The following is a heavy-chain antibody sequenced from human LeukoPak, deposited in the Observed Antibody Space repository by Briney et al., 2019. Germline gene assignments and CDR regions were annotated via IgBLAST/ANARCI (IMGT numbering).Heavy chain of an antibody. CDR2: ISSSGSTI. V-gene: IGHV3-11*04. CDR1: GFTFSDYY. J-gene: IGHJ4*02. CDR3: ARDYYDSSGDYFDH. D-gene: IGHD3-22*01. Sequence: GGSLRLSCAASGFTFSDYYMSWIRQAPGKGLEWVSYISSSGSTIYYADSVKGRFTISRDNAKNSLYLRMNSLRAEDTAVYYCARDYYDSSGDYFDHWGQGTLVTVSS.